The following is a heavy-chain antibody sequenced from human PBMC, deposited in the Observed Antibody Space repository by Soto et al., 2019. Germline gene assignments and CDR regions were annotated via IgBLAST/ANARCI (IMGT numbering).Heavy chain of an antibody. J-gene: IGHJ6*02. Sequence: ASVKVSCKASGGTFSSYAISWLRQAPGQGLEWMGGIIPIFGTANYAQKFQGRVTITADKSTSTAYMELSSLRSEDTAVYYCARPRVGATTPYYYYGMDVWGQGTTVTVSS. D-gene: IGHD1-26*01. CDR2: IIPIFGTA. CDR3: ARPRVGATTPYYYYGMDV. CDR1: GGTFSSYA. V-gene: IGHV1-69*06.